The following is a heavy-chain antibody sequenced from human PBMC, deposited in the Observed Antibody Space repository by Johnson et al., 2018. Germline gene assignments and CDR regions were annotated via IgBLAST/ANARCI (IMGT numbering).Heavy chain of an antibody. V-gene: IGHV3-30*18. Sequence: QVQLVESGGGVVQPGRSLRLSCEASGFIFSNYGMYWVRQAPGKGLEWVAGISLDGSRKYYGDPVRGRFTISRDNSVSTLSLEMNSLRVEDTAVYYCAKDRQGFVMMTVGGLIVTQPHMDVWGKGTAVTVSS. D-gene: IGHD3-16*02. CDR1: GFIFSNYG. J-gene: IGHJ6*03. CDR2: ISLDGSRK. CDR3: AKDRQGFVMMTVGGLIVTQPHMDV.